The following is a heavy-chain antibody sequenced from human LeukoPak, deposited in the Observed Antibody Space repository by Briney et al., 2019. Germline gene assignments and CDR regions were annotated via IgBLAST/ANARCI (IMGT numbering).Heavy chain of an antibody. CDR3: ARVEYYYGSGSYEP. Sequence: SETLSLTCTVSGGSISSSSYYWGWIRQPPGKGLEWIGSIYYSGSTYYNPSLKSRVTISVDTSKNQLSLKLSSVTAADTAVYYCARVEYYYGSGSYEPWGQGTLVTVSS. CDR1: GGSISSSSYY. J-gene: IGHJ5*02. D-gene: IGHD3-10*01. CDR2: IYYSGST. V-gene: IGHV4-39*07.